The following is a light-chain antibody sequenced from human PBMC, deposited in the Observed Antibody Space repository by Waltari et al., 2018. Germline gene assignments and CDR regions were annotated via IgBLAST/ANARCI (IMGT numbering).Light chain of an antibody. CDR2: DAS. Sequence: AIQLTQSPSSLSASVGDRVTITCRASKGFSSALAWYQQKPGKAPTLLIYDASNLESGVPSTFSGSGAGTDFTLTISSLQPEDSATYYCQQFNSYLFTFGPGTKVDI. V-gene: IGKV1-13*02. CDR3: QQFNSYLFT. J-gene: IGKJ3*01. CDR1: KGFSSA.